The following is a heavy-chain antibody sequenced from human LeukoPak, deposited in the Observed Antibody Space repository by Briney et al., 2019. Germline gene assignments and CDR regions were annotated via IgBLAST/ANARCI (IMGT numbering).Heavy chain of an antibody. Sequence: ASVEVSCKASGYTFTGYYMHWVRQAPGQGLEWMGWINSNSGGTNYAQKFQGRVTMTRDTSISTAYMELSRLRSDDTAVYYCARATGYCSGGSCYSWYYFDYWGQGTLVTVSS. J-gene: IGHJ4*02. V-gene: IGHV1-2*02. CDR1: GYTFTGYY. CDR2: INSNSGGT. D-gene: IGHD2-15*01. CDR3: ARATGYCSGGSCYSWYYFDY.